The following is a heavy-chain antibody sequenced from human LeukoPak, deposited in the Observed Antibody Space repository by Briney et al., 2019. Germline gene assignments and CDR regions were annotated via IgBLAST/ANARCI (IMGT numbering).Heavy chain of an antibody. CDR2: IVVGSGNT. D-gene: IGHD3-22*01. V-gene: IGHV1-58*02. J-gene: IGHJ6*03. Sequence: SVKVSCKASGFTFTSSAMQWVRQARGQRLEWIGWIVVGSGNTNYAQKFQERVTITRDMSASTAYMELSSLRSEDTAVYYCAATPGYYYDSSGYYSHRPQNYYYYYMDVWGKGTTVTVSS. CDR3: AATPGYYYDSSGYYSHRPQNYYYYYMDV. CDR1: GFTFTSSA.